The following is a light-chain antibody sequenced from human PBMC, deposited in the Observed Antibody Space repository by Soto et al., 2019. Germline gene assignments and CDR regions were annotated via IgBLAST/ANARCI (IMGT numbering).Light chain of an antibody. Sequence: DMQMTQSPSTLSASVGDTVTITFRASQTISGWLAWYQQRPGKAPNLLIFDASTLESGVPSRFSGSGSGTHFTLTISSLQTEDFATYYCQEGSTLLTFGGGTKVDIK. CDR1: QTISGW. V-gene: IGKV1-5*01. CDR3: QEGSTLLT. CDR2: DAS. J-gene: IGKJ4*01.